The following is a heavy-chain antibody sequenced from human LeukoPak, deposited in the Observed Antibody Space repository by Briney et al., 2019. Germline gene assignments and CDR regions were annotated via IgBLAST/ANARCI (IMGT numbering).Heavy chain of an antibody. J-gene: IGHJ1*01. CDR2: VSASDGTT. CDR3: ARGGPTVTAPPVDQ. V-gene: IGHV3-48*03. D-gene: IGHD2-21*02. Sequence: GGPLRLPCGPSGFPFRSYEMNWLRPAPGKGVDGVSYVSASDGTTYYADSVKGRFTISSDNAKNPLYLQMNSLRVDDTAIYYCARGGPTVTAPPVDQWGQGTLVMVSS. CDR1: GFPFRSYE.